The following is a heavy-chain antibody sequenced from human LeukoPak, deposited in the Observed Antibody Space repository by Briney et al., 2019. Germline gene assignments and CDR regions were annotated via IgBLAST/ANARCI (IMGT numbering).Heavy chain of an antibody. D-gene: IGHD3-22*01. V-gene: IGHV3-7*01. CDR3: ARDRYYYDSSGYLDY. CDR2: IKQDGSEK. J-gene: IGHJ4*02. Sequence: GGSLRLSCAASGFTFSSYWMSWVRQAPGKGLEWVANIKQDGSEKYYVDSVKGRFTISRDNAKNLLYLQMNSLRAEDTAVYYCARDRYYYDSSGYLDYWGQGTLVTVSS. CDR1: GFTFSSYW.